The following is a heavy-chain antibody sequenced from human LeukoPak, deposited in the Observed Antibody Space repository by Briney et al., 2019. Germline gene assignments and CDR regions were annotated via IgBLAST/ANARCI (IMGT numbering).Heavy chain of an antibody. CDR1: GFTFSSYE. D-gene: IGHD4-11*01. CDR2: ISSGGSTV. CDR3: ASTFYGNLDC. V-gene: IGHV3-48*03. J-gene: IGHJ4*02. Sequence: GGSLRLSCAASGFTFSSYEINWVRQAPGKGLEWVSYISSGGSTVYYADSVKGRFTISRDNAKNSLYLQMSSLRAEDTAVYYCASTFYGNLDCWGQGTLVTVSS.